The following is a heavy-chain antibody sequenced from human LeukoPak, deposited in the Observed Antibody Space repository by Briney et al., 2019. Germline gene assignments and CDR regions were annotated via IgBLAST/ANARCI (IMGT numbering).Heavy chain of an antibody. CDR3: ARGGYGWTFKQ. J-gene: IGHJ4*02. CDR1: GFSFSDNF. V-gene: IGHV3-11*01. Sequence: GGSLRLSCTASGFSFSDNFMGWIRQAPGEGLEWVSYINSGGDTIHYSDSVKGRFSISRDNSKRSLFLQMNRLAIDDTAVYYCARGGYGWTFKQWGQGTLVSVSS. CDR2: INSGGDTI. D-gene: IGHD5-18*01.